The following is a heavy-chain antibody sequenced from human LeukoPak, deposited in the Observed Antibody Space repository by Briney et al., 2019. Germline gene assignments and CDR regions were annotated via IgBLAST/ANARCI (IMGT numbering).Heavy chain of an antibody. CDR2: ISSSSSYI. D-gene: IGHD5-24*01. CDR3: ARGEEKATITALDS. V-gene: IGHV3-21*01. Sequence: GGSLRLSCAASGFTFSNYDMHWVRQAPGKGLEWVLAISSSSSYIYYADSIKGRFTISRDNAENSLYLQMNSLRAVDTAVYFCARGEEKATITALDSWGQGTLVTVSS. J-gene: IGHJ4*02. CDR1: GFTFSNYD.